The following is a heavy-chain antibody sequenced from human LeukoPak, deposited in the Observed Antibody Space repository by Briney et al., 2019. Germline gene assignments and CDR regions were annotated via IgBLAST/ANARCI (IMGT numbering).Heavy chain of an antibody. V-gene: IGHV3-30*02. D-gene: IGHD5-24*01. CDR1: GFTFSSYT. CDR2: IRYDGSNK. J-gene: IGHJ6*03. Sequence: GGSLRLSCAASGFTFSSYTMNWVRQPPGKGLEWVAFIRYDGSNKYYAESVKGRFSISRDDSKNTLYLQMNRLRAEDTAVYYCAKDWSRDAYHITEWYFYYMDVWGKGTTVTVSS. CDR3: AKDWSRDAYHITEWYFYYMDV.